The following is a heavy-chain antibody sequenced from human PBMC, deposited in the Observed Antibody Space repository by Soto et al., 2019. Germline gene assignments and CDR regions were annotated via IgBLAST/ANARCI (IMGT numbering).Heavy chain of an antibody. CDR2: IKDDGTET. CDR1: GFTFSSYW. CDR3: ARHQLRCKCFDY. D-gene: IGHD1-1*01. J-gene: IGHJ4*02. Sequence: EVQLVESGGGLVQPGGSLRLSCAASGFTFSSYWMTWVRQAPGKGLEWVTSIKDDGTETYYVGSVKGRFTISRDNARNSRDLQMSSLRAEDTAVYYCARHQLRCKCFDYWGQGTLVTASS. V-gene: IGHV3-7*01.